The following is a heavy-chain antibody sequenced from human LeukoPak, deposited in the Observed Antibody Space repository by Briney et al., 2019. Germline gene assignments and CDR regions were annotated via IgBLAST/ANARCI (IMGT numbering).Heavy chain of an antibody. CDR1: GFTVSSNY. J-gene: IGHJ4*02. D-gene: IGHD6-13*01. Sequence: SGGSLRLSCAASGFTVSSNYMSWVRQAPGKGLEWVSVIYSGGSTYYADSVKGRFTISRDNSKNTLYLQMNSLRAEDTAMYYCARLLDVYGIAAAALDYWGQGTLVTVSS. CDR3: ARLLDVYGIAAAALDY. V-gene: IGHV3-66*04. CDR2: IYSGGST.